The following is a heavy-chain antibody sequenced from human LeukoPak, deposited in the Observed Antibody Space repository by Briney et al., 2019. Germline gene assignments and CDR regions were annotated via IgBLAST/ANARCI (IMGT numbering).Heavy chain of an antibody. CDR1: GYTFTSYD. D-gene: IGHD3-9*01. CDR2: MNPNSGNT. Sequence: ASVKVSCKASGYTFTSYDINWVRQATGQGLEWMGRMNPNSGNTGYAQKFQGRVTMTRNTSISTAYMELSSLRSEDTAVYYCASSPPFESDYYFDYWGQGTLVTVSS. CDR3: ASSPPFESDYYFDY. J-gene: IGHJ4*02. V-gene: IGHV1-8*01.